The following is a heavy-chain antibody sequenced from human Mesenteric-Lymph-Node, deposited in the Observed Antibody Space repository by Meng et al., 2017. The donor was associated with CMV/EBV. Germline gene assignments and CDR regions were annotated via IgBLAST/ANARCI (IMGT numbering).Heavy chain of an antibody. Sequence: QVQLQQGGEGLLKPSGTLSLTCAVYGGSFSGYYWSWIRQPPGKGLEWMGENNHSGSTNYNPSLKSRVTISVDTSKNQFSLKLSSVTAADTAVYYCARHQRWLKSEGGFNYWGQGTLVTVSS. J-gene: IGHJ4*02. CDR2: NNHSGST. CDR3: ARHQRWLKSEGGFNY. CDR1: GGSFSGYY. V-gene: IGHV4-34*01. D-gene: IGHD4-23*01.